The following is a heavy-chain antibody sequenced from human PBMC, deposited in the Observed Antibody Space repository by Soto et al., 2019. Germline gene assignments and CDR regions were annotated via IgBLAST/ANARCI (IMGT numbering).Heavy chain of an antibody. V-gene: IGHV1-18*01. CDR2: ISAYNGNT. Sequence: ASVKVSCKASGYTFTSYGISWVRQAPGQGLEWMGWISAYNGNTNYAQKFQGRVTMTTDTSTSTVYMELSSLRSEDTAVYYCARDIEPKHEAFDIWGQGTMVTVSS. CDR3: ARDIEPKHEAFDI. D-gene: IGHD3-16*02. J-gene: IGHJ3*02. CDR1: GYTFTSYG.